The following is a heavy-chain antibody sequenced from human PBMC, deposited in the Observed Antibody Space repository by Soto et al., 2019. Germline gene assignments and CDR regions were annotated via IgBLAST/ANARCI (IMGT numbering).Heavy chain of an antibody. V-gene: IGHV1-2*02. CDR2: INPKFGDT. CDR3: ARNMDYYSGPGSGNGHGF. J-gene: IGHJ6*02. Sequence: QVQLVQSGAAVKEPGDSVRVSCEASGYTFTAYYINWVRQAPGQGLEWMGWINPKFGDTTYAQDFQGRVSMTRDMSMSTVYMDLSRLTSDDTAIYYCARNMDYYSGPGSGNGHGFWGQGTTVTVFS. CDR1: GYTFTAYY. D-gene: IGHD3-10*01.